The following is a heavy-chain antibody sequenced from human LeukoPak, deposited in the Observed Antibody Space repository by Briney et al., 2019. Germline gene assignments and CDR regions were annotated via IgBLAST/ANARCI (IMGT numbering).Heavy chain of an antibody. CDR3: ARDTRSYDSSGYYFFDF. CDR1: GASIRSYY. J-gene: IGHJ4*02. V-gene: IGHV4-59*01. Sequence: PSETLSLTCTVSGASIRSYYWNWLRQPPGKGLEWIGYINYSGSTNPNPSLKSRATISMDTSKHHFSLKLSSVTAADTAVYFCARDTRSYDSSGYYFFDFWGQGTLVTVSS. CDR2: INYSGST. D-gene: IGHD3-22*01.